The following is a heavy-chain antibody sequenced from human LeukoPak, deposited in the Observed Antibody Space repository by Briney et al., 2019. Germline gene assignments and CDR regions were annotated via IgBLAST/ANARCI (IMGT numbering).Heavy chain of an antibody. CDR1: GGSFSGYY. D-gene: IGHD6-13*01. CDR3: ARGRLAAAGDYFDY. Sequence: SETLSLTCAVYGGSFSGYYWSWIRQPPGKGLEWIGEINHSGSTNYNPSLKSRVTISVDTSKNQFSLKLSSVTAAGTAVYYCARGRLAAAGDYFDYWGQGTLVTVSS. J-gene: IGHJ4*02. CDR2: INHSGST. V-gene: IGHV4-34*01.